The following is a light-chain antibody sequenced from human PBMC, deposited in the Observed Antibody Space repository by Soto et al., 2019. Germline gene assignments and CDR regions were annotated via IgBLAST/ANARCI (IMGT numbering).Light chain of an antibody. Sequence: EIVLPQSPATLSLSPGNRATLSCRASESVSRYLAWYQQKPGQAPRLLIYDASNRATGIPARFSGSGSGTDFTLTITSLEPEDFAVSYCQQRSNWPSTFGGGTKVEIK. V-gene: IGKV3-11*01. CDR3: QQRSNWPST. CDR1: ESVSRY. J-gene: IGKJ4*01. CDR2: DAS.